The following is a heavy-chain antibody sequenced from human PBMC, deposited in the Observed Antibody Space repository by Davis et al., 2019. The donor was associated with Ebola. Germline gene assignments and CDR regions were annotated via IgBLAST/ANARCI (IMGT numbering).Heavy chain of an antibody. CDR3: ARDEIVRQDCISTSCYVYYYYGMDV. J-gene: IGHJ6*02. D-gene: IGHD2-2*01. V-gene: IGHV4-38-2*02. CDR2: IYHSGST. CDR1: GGSISSYY. Sequence: SETLSLTCTVSGGSISSYYWGWIRQPPGKGLEWIGSIYHSGSTYYNPSLKSRVTISVDTSKNQFSLKLSSVTAADTAVYYCARDEIVRQDCISTSCYVYYYYGMDVWSQGTTVTVSS.